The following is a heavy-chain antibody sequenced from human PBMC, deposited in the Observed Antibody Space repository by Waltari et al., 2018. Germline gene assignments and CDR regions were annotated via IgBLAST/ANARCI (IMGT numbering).Heavy chain of an antibody. Sequence: QVQLVPAGAGGKKPGAPGKVPRQGSGLPLPELIIPWVRQAPGKGLEWMGGFDPEDGETIYAEKFQGRVTITADTSTDTAYMELSSLRSEDTAVYYCATADSSALWYFDLWGRGTLVTVSS. CDR3: ATADSSALWYFDL. CDR2: FDPEDGET. J-gene: IGHJ2*01. CDR1: GLPLPELI. V-gene: IGHV1-24*01. D-gene: IGHD6-25*01.